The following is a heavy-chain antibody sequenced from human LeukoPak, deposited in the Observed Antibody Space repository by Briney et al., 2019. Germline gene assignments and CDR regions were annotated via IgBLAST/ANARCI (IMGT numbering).Heavy chain of an antibody. D-gene: IGHD4-17*01. CDR3: ARVTRDDSGDYVNLDY. CDR2: VYYSRTT. V-gene: IGHV4-59*01. Sequence: SETLSLTCSVSAGSISIYYWTWIRQPPGKGLEWSGYVYYSRTTNYNPSLKSRVTISVDTSRNQFSLILNSVTAADTAVYYCARVTRDDSGDYVNLDYWGRGTLVTVSS. J-gene: IGHJ4*02. CDR1: AGSISIYY.